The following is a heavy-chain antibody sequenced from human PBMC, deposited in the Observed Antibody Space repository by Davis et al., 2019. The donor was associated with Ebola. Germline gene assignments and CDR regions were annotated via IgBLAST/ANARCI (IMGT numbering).Heavy chain of an antibody. D-gene: IGHD2-8*01. CDR3: ARDVWAYYFDY. CDR1: GWSVNRYE. J-gene: IGHJ4*02. V-gene: IGHV4-34*01. Sequence: MPSETLSLTCAVSGWSVNRYEQMWICTPPGQGLEWIGEINHSGSTNYNPSLKSRVTISVDTSKNQFSLKLSSVTAADTAVYYCARDVWAYYFDYWGQGTLVTVSS. CDR2: INHSGST.